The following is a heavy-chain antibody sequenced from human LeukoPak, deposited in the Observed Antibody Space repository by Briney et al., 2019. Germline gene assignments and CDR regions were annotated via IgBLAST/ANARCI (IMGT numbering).Heavy chain of an antibody. V-gene: IGHV4-34*01. D-gene: IGHD3-9*01. CDR2: INHSGST. Sequence: SETLSLTCTVSGGSISSYYWSWIRQPPGKGLEWIGEINHSGSTNYNPSLKSRVTISVDTSKNQFSLKLSSVTAADTAVYYCARRKATYDILTGYYFGRDYYYMDVWGKGTTVTVSS. CDR1: GGSISSYY. CDR3: ARRKATYDILTGYYFGRDYYYMDV. J-gene: IGHJ6*03.